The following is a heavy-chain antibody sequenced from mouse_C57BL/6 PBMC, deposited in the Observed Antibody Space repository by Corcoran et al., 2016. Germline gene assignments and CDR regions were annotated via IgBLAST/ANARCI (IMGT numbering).Heavy chain of an antibody. CDR3: VRGGGSSGFFAY. CDR2: ISYDGSN. J-gene: IGHJ3*01. Sequence: DVQLQESGPGLVKPSQSLSLTCSVTGYSITSGYYWNWIRQFPGNKLEWMGYISYDGSNNYNPSLKNRISITRDTSKNQFFLKLNSVATEDTATYYCVRGGGSSGFFAYWGQGTLVTVSA. V-gene: IGHV3-6*01. CDR1: GYSITSGYY. D-gene: IGHD3-2*02.